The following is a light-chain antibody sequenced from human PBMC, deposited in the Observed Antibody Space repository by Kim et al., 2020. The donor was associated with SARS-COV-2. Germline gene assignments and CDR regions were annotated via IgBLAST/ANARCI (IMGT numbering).Light chain of an antibody. V-gene: IGLV3-1*01. J-gene: IGLJ2*01. CDR2: QDS. CDR1: KLWDTY. Sequence: SYELTQPPSVSVSPGQTASITCSGDKLWDTYACWYQQKPGQSPVLVIYQDSKRPSAIPERFSGSNSGNTATLTISGTQAMDEADYYCQAWDSSTVVFGGG. CDR3: QAWDSSTVV.